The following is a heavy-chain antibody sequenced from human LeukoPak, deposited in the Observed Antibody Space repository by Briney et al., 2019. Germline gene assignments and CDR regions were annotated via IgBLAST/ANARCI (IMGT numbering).Heavy chain of an antibody. CDR3: ARNIWNTFDI. CDR2: IYSGGST. V-gene: IGHV3-53*01. Sequence: GGSLRLSCAASGFTVSSNYMSWVRQAPGKGLEWVSVIYSGGSTYYADSVKGRFTISRDNSKNTVYLQMNSLRAKDTAVYYCARNIWNTFDIWGQGTMVTVSS. D-gene: IGHD1/OR15-1a*01. CDR1: GFTVSSNY. J-gene: IGHJ3*02.